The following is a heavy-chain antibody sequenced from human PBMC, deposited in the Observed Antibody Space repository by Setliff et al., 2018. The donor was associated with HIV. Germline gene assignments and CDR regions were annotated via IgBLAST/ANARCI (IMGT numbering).Heavy chain of an antibody. CDR3: ARNRVPSSL. J-gene: IGHJ4*02. D-gene: IGHD3-10*01. V-gene: IGHV4-59*01. CDR2: IYYTGST. CDR1: GGSMSSYY. Sequence: SETLSLTCTVSGGSMSSYYWSWIRQPPGKGLEWIGSIYYTGSTDYNPSLMSRVIISLDTPKNQFSLKLNSVIAADTAVYYCARNRVPSSLWGQGTLVTVSS.